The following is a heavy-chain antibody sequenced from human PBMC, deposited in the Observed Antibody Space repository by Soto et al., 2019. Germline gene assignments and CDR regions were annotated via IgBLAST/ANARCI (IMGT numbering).Heavy chain of an antibody. CDR3: ARVRRHLDQVWFDP. D-gene: IGHD2-2*01. J-gene: IGHJ5*02. CDR2: IIPIFGTA. V-gene: IGHV1-69*12. Sequence: QVQLVQSGAEVKKPGSSVKVSCKASGGTFSSYAISWVRQAPGQGLEWMGGIIPIFGTANYAQKFQGRVTXXAXELXSTAYMELSSLRSEDTAVYYCARVRRHLDQVWFDPWGQGTLVTVSS. CDR1: GGTFSSYA.